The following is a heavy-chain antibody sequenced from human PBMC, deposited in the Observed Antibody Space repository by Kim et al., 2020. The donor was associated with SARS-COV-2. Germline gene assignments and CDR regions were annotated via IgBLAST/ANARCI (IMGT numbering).Heavy chain of an antibody. D-gene: IGHD5-12*01. CDR1: GYTFTTYN. V-gene: IGHV1-3*04. CDR3: VTGGGPA. Sequence: ASVKVSCKASGYTFTTYNIHWVRQAPGQGLEWMGWINSGKGSTKYSQKFQGRVSISRDTSASTAYMELSSLGSEDTAVYYCVTGGGPAWGQGTLVTVSP. J-gene: IGHJ4*02. CDR2: INSGKGST.